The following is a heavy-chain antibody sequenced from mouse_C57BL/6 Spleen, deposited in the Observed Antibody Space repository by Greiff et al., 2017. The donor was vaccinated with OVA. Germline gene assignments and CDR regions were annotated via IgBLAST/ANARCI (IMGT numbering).Heavy chain of an antibody. CDR1: GYAFSSSW. D-gene: IGHD3-1*01. J-gene: IGHJ1*03. Sequence: SGPELVKPGASVKISCKASGYAFSSSWMNWVKQRPGKGLEWIGRSYPGDGDTNYNGKFKGKATLTADKSSSTAYMQLSSLTSEDSAVYFCARGHEYFDVWGTGTTVTVSS. CDR2: SYPGDGDT. CDR3: ARGHEYFDV. V-gene: IGHV1-82*01.